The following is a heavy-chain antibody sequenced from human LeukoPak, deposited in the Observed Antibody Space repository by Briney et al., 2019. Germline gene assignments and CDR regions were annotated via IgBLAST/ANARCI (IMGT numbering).Heavy chain of an antibody. V-gene: IGHV1-69*02. CDR3: ARAVYSSGWYPDN. D-gene: IGHD6-19*01. J-gene: IGHJ4*02. CDR1: GGTFSSYT. CDR2: IIPILGIA. Sequence: GASVKVSCKASGGTFSSYTISWVRQAPGQGLEWMGRIIPILGIANYAQKFQGRVTITADKSTSTAYMELSSLRSEDTAVYYCARAVYSSGWYPDNWGQGTLVTDSS.